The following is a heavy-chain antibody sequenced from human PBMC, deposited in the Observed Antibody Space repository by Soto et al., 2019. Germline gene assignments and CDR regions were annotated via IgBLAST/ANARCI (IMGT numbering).Heavy chain of an antibody. CDR2: ISAYNGNT. V-gene: IGHV1-18*01. D-gene: IGHD3-10*01. CDR3: ARDLMVRGVKYYYYYGMDV. J-gene: IGHJ6*02. CDR1: GYTFTSYG. Sequence: QVQLVQSGAEVKKPGASVKVSCKASGYTFTSYGISWVRQAPGQGLEWMGWISAYNGNTNYAQKLKGRVTMTTDTSTSTADMELRSLRSDDTAVYYCARDLMVRGVKYYYYYGMDVWGQGTTVTVSS.